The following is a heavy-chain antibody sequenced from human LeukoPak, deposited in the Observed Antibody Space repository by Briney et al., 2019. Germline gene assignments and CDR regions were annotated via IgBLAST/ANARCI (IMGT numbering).Heavy chain of an antibody. CDR3: ARGGRYNWNSLAFDI. CDR2: IGTAGDT. CDR1: GFTFSSYD. J-gene: IGHJ3*02. V-gene: IGHV3-13*01. Sequence: GGSLRLSCAASGFTFSSYDMPWVRQATGKGLEWVSAIGTAGDTYYPGSVKGRFTISRENAKNSLYLQRNSLRAGDTAVYYCARGGRYNWNSLAFDIWGQGTMVTVSS. D-gene: IGHD1-7*01.